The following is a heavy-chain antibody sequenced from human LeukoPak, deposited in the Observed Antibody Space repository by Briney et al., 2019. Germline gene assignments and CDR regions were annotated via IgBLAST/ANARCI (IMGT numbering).Heavy chain of an antibody. D-gene: IGHD1-26*01. CDR1: GFTFSSYW. Sequence: GGSLRLSCAASGFTFSSYWMHWVRQAPGKGLVWVSRINSDGSSTSYADSVKGRFTISRDNAKNTLYLQMNSLRAEDTAVYYCAKGSGSYYPLPYWGQGTLVTVSS. CDR3: AKGSGSYYPLPY. J-gene: IGHJ4*02. V-gene: IGHV3-74*01. CDR2: INSDGSST.